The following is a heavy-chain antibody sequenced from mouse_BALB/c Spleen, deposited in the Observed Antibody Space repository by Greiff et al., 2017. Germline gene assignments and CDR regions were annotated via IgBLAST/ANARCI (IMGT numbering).Heavy chain of an antibody. CDR3: ARVPQYRYGAY. D-gene: IGHD2-14*01. CDR2: INPSNGRT. CDR1: GYTFTSYW. Sequence: QVQLQQPGAELVKPGASVKLSCKASGYTFTSYWMHWVKQRPGQGLEWIGEINPSNGRTNYNEKFKSKATLTVDKSSSTAYMQLSSLTSEDSAVYYCARVPQYRYGAYWGQGTLVTVSA. J-gene: IGHJ3*01. V-gene: IGHV1S81*02.